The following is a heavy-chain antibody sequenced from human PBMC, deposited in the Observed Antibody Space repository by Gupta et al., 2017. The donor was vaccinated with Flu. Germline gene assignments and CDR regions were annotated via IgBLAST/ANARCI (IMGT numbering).Heavy chain of an antibody. CDR2: INHSGST. V-gene: IGHV4-34*01. Sequence: QVQLQQWGAGLLKPSETLSLTCAVYGGSFSRYYWSWIRQPPGKGLEWIGEINHSGSTNYNPSLKSRVTISVDTSKNQFSLKLSSVTAADTAVYYCARGYGGGYYYRNWFDPWGQGTLVTVSS. J-gene: IGHJ5*02. D-gene: IGHD3-22*01. CDR1: GGSFSRYY. CDR3: ARGYGGGYYYRNWFDP.